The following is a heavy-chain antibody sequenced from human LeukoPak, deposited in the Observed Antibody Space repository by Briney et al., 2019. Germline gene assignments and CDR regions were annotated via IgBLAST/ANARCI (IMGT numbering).Heavy chain of an antibody. CDR1: GGSFSGYY. CDR2: VDHRGNT. Sequence: PSETLSLTCSVYGGSFSGYYCSWIRQSPGKGLEWLGEVDHRGNTNYNPSLKSRATVSIDTSKNQFSLKLNSVTAADTAVYYCARGAFSYDASGSAYWAQGTLVTVSS. J-gene: IGHJ4*02. V-gene: IGHV4-34*01. CDR3: ARGAFSYDASGSAY. D-gene: IGHD3-22*01.